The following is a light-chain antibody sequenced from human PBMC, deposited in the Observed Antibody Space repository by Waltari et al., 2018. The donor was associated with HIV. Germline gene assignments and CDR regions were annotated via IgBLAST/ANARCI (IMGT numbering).Light chain of an antibody. J-gene: IGKJ5*01. CDR3: QQYNYWPIT. CDR2: GAS. V-gene: IGKV3-15*01. CDR1: QSVSSN. Sequence: EIVMTQSPATLSVSPGERATLSCRASQSVSSNLAWYQQKPGQAPRLLIYGASTRATGIPARFSGSGSGTEFPLTISSLQSEDFAVYYCQQYNYWPITFGQGTRLEIK.